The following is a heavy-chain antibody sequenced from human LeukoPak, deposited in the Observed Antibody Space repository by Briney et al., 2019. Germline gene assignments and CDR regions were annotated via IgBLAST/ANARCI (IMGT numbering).Heavy chain of an antibody. V-gene: IGHV4-4*02. CDR3: ARDLITMVRGVIY. CDR1: GGSISSSNW. Sequence: PSGTLSLTCAVSGGSISSSNWWSWVRQPPGKGLEWIGSIYHSGSTYYNPSLKSRVTISVDTSKNQFSLKLSSVTAADTAVYYCARDLITMVRGVIYWGQGTLVTVSS. CDR2: IYHSGST. D-gene: IGHD3-10*01. J-gene: IGHJ4*02.